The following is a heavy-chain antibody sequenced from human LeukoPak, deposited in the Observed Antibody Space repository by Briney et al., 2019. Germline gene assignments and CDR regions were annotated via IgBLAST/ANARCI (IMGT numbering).Heavy chain of an antibody. CDR2: IYYTGST. Sequence: SETMSLTCTVSGGSISSYYWSWIRQPPGKGLEWIGYIYYTGSTNYSPSLRSRVTMSEDMSKNQFSLKLSSVTAADTAVYYCARVRYYYDSSGYYPFIDYWGQGTLVTVSS. CDR3: ARVRYYYDSSGYYPFIDY. CDR1: GGSISSYY. D-gene: IGHD3-22*01. J-gene: IGHJ4*02. V-gene: IGHV4-59*01.